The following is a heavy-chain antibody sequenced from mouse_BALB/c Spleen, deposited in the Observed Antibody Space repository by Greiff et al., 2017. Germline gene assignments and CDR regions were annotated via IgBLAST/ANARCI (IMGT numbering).Heavy chain of an antibody. D-gene: IGHD3-1*01. CDR3: ARRAARAKGYFDY. Sequence: QVQLQQSGAELMKPGASVKISCKATGYTFSSYWIEWVKQRPGHGLEWIGEILPGSGSTNYNEKFKGKATFTADTSSNTAYMQLSSLTSEDSAVYYCARRAARAKGYFDYWGQGTTLTVSS. V-gene: IGHV1-9*01. CDR1: GYTFSSYW. CDR2: ILPGSGST. J-gene: IGHJ2*01.